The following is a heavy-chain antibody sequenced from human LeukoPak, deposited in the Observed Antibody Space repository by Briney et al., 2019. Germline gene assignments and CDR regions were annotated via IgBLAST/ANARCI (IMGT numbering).Heavy chain of an antibody. J-gene: IGHJ6*04. Sequence: GGSLRLSCAASGFTFSSYEMNWVRQAPGKGLEWVSYISSSGSTIYYADSVKGRFTISRDNAKNSRYLQMNSLRAEDTAVYYCAELGITMIGGVWGKGTTVTISS. CDR1: GFTFSSYE. D-gene: IGHD3-10*02. V-gene: IGHV3-48*03. CDR3: AELGITMIGGV. CDR2: ISSSGSTI.